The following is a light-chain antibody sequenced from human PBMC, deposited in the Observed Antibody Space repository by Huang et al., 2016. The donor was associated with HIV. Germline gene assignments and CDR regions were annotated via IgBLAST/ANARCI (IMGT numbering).Light chain of an antibody. CDR3: QQSNSPPHT. CDR2: AAS. V-gene: IGKV1-39*01. J-gene: IGKJ2*01. Sequence: DIQMTQSPSSLSASVGDRVTITCRASQSISNYVHWYQQRPGQAPKLLIYAASTLQSGVPSRFSGGGSGTDFILTISSLQPEDFASYYCQQSNSPPHTFGQGTKVEIK. CDR1: QSISNY.